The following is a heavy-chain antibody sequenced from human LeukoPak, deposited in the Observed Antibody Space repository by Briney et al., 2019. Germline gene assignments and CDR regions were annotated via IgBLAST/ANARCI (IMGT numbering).Heavy chain of an antibody. CDR1: GFTFSRYS. CDR3: AAGGRSGY. D-gene: IGHD2-15*01. Sequence: GGSLRLSCAASGFTFSRYSMFWFRHVPGGGLVPVSRVSDDGKTTLYADSVKGRFTTSRDNAKNTVYLQMTSLRVEDTAVYFCAAGGRSGYWGQGTLVTVSS. V-gene: IGHV3-74*01. J-gene: IGHJ4*02. CDR2: VSDDGKTT.